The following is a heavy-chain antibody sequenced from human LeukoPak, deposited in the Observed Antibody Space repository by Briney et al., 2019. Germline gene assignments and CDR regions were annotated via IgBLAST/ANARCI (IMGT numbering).Heavy chain of an antibody. CDR3: ARDQRLEMATMKFDY. CDR1: GYTLTGYY. J-gene: IGHJ4*02. CDR2: INLSAGTT. Sequence: ASVKVSCKASGYTLTGYYMRWVRQAPGQGLEWMGVINLSAGTTNYAQKFQGRVTITADESTSTAYMELSSLRSDDTAVYYCARDQRLEMATMKFDYWGQGTLVTVSS. D-gene: IGHD5-24*01. V-gene: IGHV1-46*01.